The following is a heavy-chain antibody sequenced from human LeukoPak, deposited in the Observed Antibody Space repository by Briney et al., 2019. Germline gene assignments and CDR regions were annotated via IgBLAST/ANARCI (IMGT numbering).Heavy chain of an antibody. J-gene: IGHJ6*03. V-gene: IGHV1-2*02. D-gene: IGHD2-2*01. CDR3: ARGNIVVVPAARYYYYYYYMDV. Sequence: ASVKVSCKASGYTFTGYYMHWVRQAPGQGLEWMGWINPNSGGTNYVQKFQGTVTMTRDTSISTAYMELSRLRSDDTAVYYCARGNIVVVPAARYYYYYYYMDVWGKGTTVTVSS. CDR2: INPNSGGT. CDR1: GYTFTGYY.